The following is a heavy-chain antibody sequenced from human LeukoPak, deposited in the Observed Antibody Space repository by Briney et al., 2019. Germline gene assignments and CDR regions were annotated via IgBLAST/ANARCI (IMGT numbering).Heavy chain of an antibody. CDR1: GYSISSGYY. D-gene: IGHD3-9*01. CDR2: IYHSGST. J-gene: IGHJ1*01. Sequence: SETLSLTCADSGYSISSGYYWGWIRQPPGKGLEWIGSIYHSGSTYYNPSLKSRVTISVDTSKNQFSLKLSSVTAADTAVYYCATLAADILTHWGQGTLVTVSS. V-gene: IGHV4-38-2*01. CDR3: ATLAADILTH.